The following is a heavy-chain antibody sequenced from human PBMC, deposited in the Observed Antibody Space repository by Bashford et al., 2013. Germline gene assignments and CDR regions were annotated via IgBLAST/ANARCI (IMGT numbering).Heavy chain of an antibody. V-gene: IGHV3-7*01. Sequence: GSLRLSCAASGFTFDNYAMTWVRQGPGKGLEWVANIKPDGSVEHYVDSVKGRFAISRDNAKNSLYLQMNSLRDEDTAVYYCAGGAGAWGPGTLVTVSS. CDR3: AGGAGA. CDR2: IKPDGSVE. J-gene: IGHJ5*02. CDR1: GFTFDNYA. D-gene: IGHD6-19*01.